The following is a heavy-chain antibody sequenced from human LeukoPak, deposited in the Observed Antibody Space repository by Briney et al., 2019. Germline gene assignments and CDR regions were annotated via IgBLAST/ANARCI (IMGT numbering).Heavy chain of an antibody. Sequence: PGGSLRLSCAASGFTFSDYYMSCVPHAPGKGLEWGSYISSSSSYTNYADSLKGRFTISRDNPKNSLCLRMNSLRAEDTAVSYCSRVSYRSLNHYFDYWGQGTLVTVSS. J-gene: IGHJ4*02. CDR3: SRVSYRSLNHYFDY. D-gene: IGHD2-2*02. CDR1: GFTFSDYY. V-gene: IGHV3-11*05. CDR2: ISSSSSYT.